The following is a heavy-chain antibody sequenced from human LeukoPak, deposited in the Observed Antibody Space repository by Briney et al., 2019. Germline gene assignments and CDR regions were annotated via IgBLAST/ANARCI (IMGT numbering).Heavy chain of an antibody. CDR2: ISGSGGST. J-gene: IGHJ4*02. Sequence: GGSLRLSCAASGFTFSSYAMNWVRQAPGKGLEWVSAISGSGGSTYYADSVKGRFTISRDNSKNTLYLQMNSLRAEDTAVYYCASMTTVTYTTFDYWGQGTLVTVSS. CDR3: ASMTTVTYTTFDY. V-gene: IGHV3-23*01. CDR1: GFTFSSYA. D-gene: IGHD4-17*01.